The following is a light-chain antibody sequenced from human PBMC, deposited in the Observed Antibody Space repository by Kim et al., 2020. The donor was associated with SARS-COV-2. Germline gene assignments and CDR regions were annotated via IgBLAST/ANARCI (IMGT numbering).Light chain of an antibody. CDR2: DAS. Sequence: EIVLTQSPATLSVSPGERATLSCRASQSVSSYLAWYQQKPGQAPRLLIYDASNRATGIPARFSGSGSGTEFTLTISSLQSEDFAVYYCQQYNNWPPNTFGQGTRLEIK. CDR3: QQYNNWPPNT. CDR1: QSVSSY. J-gene: IGKJ5*01. V-gene: IGKV3D-15*01.